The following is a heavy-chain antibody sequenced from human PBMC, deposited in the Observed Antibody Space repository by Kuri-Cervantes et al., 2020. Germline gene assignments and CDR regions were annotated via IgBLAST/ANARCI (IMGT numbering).Heavy chain of an antibody. CDR1: GFIYDDYA. D-gene: IGHD6-13*01. CDR2: ISWNSGSI. J-gene: IGHJ4*02. CDR3: ARESYSSSWFLFDY. V-gene: IGHV3-9*01. Sequence: SLKISCTASGFIYDDYAMHWVRQVPGKGLEWVSGISWNSGSIGYADSVKGRFTISRDNSKNTLYLQMNSLRAEDTAVYYCARESYSSSWFLFDYWGQGTLVTVSS.